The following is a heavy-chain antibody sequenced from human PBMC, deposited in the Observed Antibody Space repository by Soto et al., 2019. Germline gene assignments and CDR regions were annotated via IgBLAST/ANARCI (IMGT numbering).Heavy chain of an antibody. CDR1: GFTFSGYA. V-gene: IGHV3-23*01. Sequence: EVQLSESGGGLVQPGGSLRLSCAASGFTFSGYAMNWVRQAPGQGLEWVSGISANGDRTSYADSVRGRYTISRDNSRNTMYVQMNGLRAEDSAMEYGVRNFDGTSSVFDDWGQGTLVTVSS. J-gene: IGHJ4*02. CDR3: VRNFDGTSSVFDD. CDR2: ISANGDRT. D-gene: IGHD1-7*01.